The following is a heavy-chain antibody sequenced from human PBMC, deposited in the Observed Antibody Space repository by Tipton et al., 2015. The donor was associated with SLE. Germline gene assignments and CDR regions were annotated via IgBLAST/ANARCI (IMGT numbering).Heavy chain of an antibody. CDR2: IYYSGTI. Sequence: LVKPSETLSLTCPVSGGSISTGSYYWGWIRQPPGKGLEWIGSIYYSGTIYYNPSLMSRVTISIDTSKNQFSLRLSSVTAADTALYYCARLDFNHDFWSGYAFDIWGQGTMVTVSS. CDR3: ARLDFNHDFWSGYAFDI. D-gene: IGHD3-3*01. CDR1: GGSISTGSYY. J-gene: IGHJ3*02. V-gene: IGHV4-39*07.